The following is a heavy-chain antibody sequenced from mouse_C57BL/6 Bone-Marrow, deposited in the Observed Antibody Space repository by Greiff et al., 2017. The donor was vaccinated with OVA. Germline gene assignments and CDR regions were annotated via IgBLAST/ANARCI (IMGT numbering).Heavy chain of an antibody. J-gene: IGHJ3*01. CDR1: GFTFSSYA. CDR3: ARAVYYGPFAY. CDR2: ISDGGSYT. V-gene: IGHV5-4*03. D-gene: IGHD1-1*01. Sequence: EVKLMESGGGLVKPGGSLKLSCAASGFTFSSYAMSWVRQTPEKRLEWVATISDGGSYTYYPDNVKGRFTSSRDNAKNNLYLQMSHLKSEDTAMCYCARAVYYGPFAYWGQGTLVTVSA.